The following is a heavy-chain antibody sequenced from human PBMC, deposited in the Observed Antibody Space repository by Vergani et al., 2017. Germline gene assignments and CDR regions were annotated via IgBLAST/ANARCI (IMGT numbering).Heavy chain of an antibody. D-gene: IGHD2-21*01. V-gene: IGHV4-31*03. CDR1: GGSISSGGYY. CDR3: ARGDLEAKRDYYFDY. Sequence: QLQLQESGSGLVKPSQTLSLTCTVSGGSISSGGYYWSWIRQHPGKGLEWIGYIYYSGSTYYNPSLKSRVTISVDTSKNQFSLKLSSVTAADTAVYYCARGDLEAKRDYYFDYWGQGTLVTVSS. CDR2: IYYSGST. J-gene: IGHJ4*02.